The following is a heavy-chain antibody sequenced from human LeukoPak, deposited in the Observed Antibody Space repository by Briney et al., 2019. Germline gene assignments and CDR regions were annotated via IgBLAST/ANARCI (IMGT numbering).Heavy chain of an antibody. CDR1: GGTFSSYA. CDR2: IIPIFGTA. V-gene: IGHV1-69*13. CDR3: ARESGFADSSGYYNLDY. J-gene: IGHJ4*02. D-gene: IGHD3-22*01. Sequence: GASVKVSCKASGGTFSSYAISWVRQAPGQGLEWMGGIIPIFGTANYAQKFQGRVTITADESTSTAYMELSSLRSEGTAVYYCARESGFADSSGYYNLDYWGQGTLVTVSS.